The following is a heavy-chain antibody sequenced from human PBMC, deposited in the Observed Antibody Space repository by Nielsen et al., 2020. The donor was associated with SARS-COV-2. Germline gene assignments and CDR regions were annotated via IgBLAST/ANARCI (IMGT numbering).Heavy chain of an antibody. CDR1: GTSMSGFY. Sequence: SETLSLTCSASGTSMSGFYWNWVRQPPGKGLEWIGSIHNSGSTNYKSSLRSRVTMSVDGSKNQFSLKLTSVTAADTAVYYCARTSGFDPDDAFDVWGQGTMVTVSS. V-gene: IGHV4-59*01. CDR2: IHNSGST. J-gene: IGHJ3*01. CDR3: ARTSGFDPDDAFDV. D-gene: IGHD3-10*01.